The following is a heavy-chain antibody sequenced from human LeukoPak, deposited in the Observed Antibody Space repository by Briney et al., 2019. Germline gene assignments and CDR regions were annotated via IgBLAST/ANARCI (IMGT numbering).Heavy chain of an antibody. J-gene: IGHJ5*02. CDR3: ARRTGTRFDP. Sequence: SETLSLTCTVSGGSISSYYWSWIRQPPGQGLEWSGYIYYSGSTNYNPSLQSRVTISVDTSKNQFSLKLSSVTAADTAMYYCARRTGTRFDPWGQGTLVTVSS. CDR1: GGSISSYY. CDR2: IYYSGST. V-gene: IGHV4-59*08. D-gene: IGHD3/OR15-3a*01.